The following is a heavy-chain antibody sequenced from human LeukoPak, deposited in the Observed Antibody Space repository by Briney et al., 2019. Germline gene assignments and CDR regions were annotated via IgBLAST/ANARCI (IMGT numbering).Heavy chain of an antibody. J-gene: IGHJ2*01. Sequence: GGSLRLSCAASGFTFSSYEMNWVRQAPGKGLEWVSHISGSDSTMYYADSVKGRFTISRDNAKNSLYLQLNSLRAEDTAVYYCARAEQRFVAIGGYDQEAYFDLWGRGTLVTVSS. CDR1: GFTFSSYE. V-gene: IGHV3-48*03. D-gene: IGHD5-12*01. CDR2: ISGSDSTM. CDR3: ARAEQRFVAIGGYDQEAYFDL.